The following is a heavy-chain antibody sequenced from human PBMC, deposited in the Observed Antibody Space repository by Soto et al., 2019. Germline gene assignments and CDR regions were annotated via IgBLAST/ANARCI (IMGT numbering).Heavy chain of an antibody. D-gene: IGHD6-19*01. J-gene: IGHJ4*02. Sequence: QVQLVQSGPELKKPGASVKVSCKASGFTLITYGIDWVRQAPGQGLEWMGWIGANEGNTNFAQKLQGRVTLTTDTSTDTAYMELRSLRSDDTALYYCARPRSSGWPETPDFDYWGQGTLVTGAS. CDR1: GFTLITYG. V-gene: IGHV1-18*01. CDR2: IGANEGNT. CDR3: ARPRSSGWPETPDFDY.